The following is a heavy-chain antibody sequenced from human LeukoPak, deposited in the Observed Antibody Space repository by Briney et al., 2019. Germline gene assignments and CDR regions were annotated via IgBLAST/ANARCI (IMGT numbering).Heavy chain of an antibody. J-gene: IGHJ1*01. D-gene: IGHD2-8*01. Sequence: CXXXGGSFSGYYWSWIRQPPGKGLEWIGEINHSGSTNYNPSLKSRVTISVDKSKNQFSLKLRSVTAADTAVYYCGXXXXXYXRRPQWFQHWGQGTLVTVSS. CDR1: GGSFSGYY. CDR3: GXXXXXYXRRPQWFQH. V-gene: IGHV4-34*01. CDR2: INHSGST.